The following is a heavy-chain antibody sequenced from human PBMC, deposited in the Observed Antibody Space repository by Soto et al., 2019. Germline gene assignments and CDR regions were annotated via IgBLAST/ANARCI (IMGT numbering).Heavy chain of an antibody. D-gene: IGHD4-17*01. CDR1: GFTFSSYA. CDR3: AREGYGGNPLENYYGMDV. J-gene: IGHJ6*02. V-gene: IGHV3-30-3*01. CDR2: ISYDGSNK. Sequence: GGSLRLSCAASGFTFSSYAMHWVRQAPGKGLEWVAVISYDGSNKYYADSVKGRFTISRDNSKNTLYLQMNSLRAEDTAVYYCAREGYGGNPLENYYGMDVWGQGTTVTVSS.